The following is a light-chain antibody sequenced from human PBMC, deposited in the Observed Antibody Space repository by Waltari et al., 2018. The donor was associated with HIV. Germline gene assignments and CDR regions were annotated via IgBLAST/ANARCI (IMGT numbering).Light chain of an antibody. Sequence: QSALTQPRSVSGSPGQSVTISCTGTSSDIGYFDYVSWYQQYPGKAPKVIIYEVSQRPAWVPDRSTASKSGITASLTISGLQDEDEADYYCCSYAGTYTYVFGTGTTVTVL. CDR1: SSDIGYFDY. J-gene: IGLJ1*01. CDR2: EVS. V-gene: IGLV2-11*01. CDR3: CSYAGTYTYV.